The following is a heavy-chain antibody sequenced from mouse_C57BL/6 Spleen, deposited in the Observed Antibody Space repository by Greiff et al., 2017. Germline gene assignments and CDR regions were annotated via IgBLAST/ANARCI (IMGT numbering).Heavy chain of an antibody. J-gene: IGHJ1*03. V-gene: IGHV1-69*01. Sequence: QVQLQQPGAELVMPGASVKLSCKASGYTFTSYWMHWVKQRPGQGLEWIGEIDPSDSYTNYNQKFNGKSTLTVDKSSSTAYMQLSSLTSEDSAVYYCARGRSKGYFDVWGTGTTVTVSS. CDR3: ARGRSKGYFDV. CDR1: GYTFTSYW. D-gene: IGHD1-3*01. CDR2: IDPSDSYT.